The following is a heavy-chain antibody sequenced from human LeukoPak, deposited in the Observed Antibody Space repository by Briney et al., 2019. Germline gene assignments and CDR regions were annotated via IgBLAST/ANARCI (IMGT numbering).Heavy chain of an antibody. J-gene: IGHJ4*02. Sequence: GGSLRLSCAASGFTVSSNYMSWVRQAPGKGLEWVSVIYSGGSTYYADSVKGRFTISRDNSKNTLYLQMNSLRAEDTAVYYCARDGASYDILTGYYVGYYFDYWGQGTLVTVSS. CDR3: ARDGASYDILTGYYVGYYFDY. D-gene: IGHD3-9*01. CDR1: GFTVSSNY. V-gene: IGHV3-53*01. CDR2: IYSGGST.